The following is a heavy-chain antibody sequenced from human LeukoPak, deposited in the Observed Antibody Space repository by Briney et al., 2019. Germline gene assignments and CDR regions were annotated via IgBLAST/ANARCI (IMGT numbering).Heavy chain of an antibody. CDR1: GYTFTGVY. Sequence: GASVKVSCKASGYTFTGVYIHWVRQAPGQGLEWTGRIEWMGRINPSSGGTNYAQNFQGRVTMAWDTSTSTVYMELSSLRSEDTAVYYCARGCPQSGSYFSYYYYYYMDVWGKGTTVTVSS. D-gene: IGHD3-10*01. V-gene: IGHV1-2*06. CDR3: ARGCPQSGSYFSYYYYYYMDV. CDR2: INPSSGGT. J-gene: IGHJ6*03.